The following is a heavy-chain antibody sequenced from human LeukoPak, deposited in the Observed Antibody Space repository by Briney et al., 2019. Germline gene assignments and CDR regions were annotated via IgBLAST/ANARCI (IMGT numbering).Heavy chain of an antibody. D-gene: IGHD6-13*01. CDR1: GYTFTGYY. CDR3: AREVAAAGTGHDAFDI. J-gene: IGHJ3*02. V-gene: IGHV1-2*02. CDR2: INPNSGGT. Sequence: ASVKVSCKASGYTFTGYYMHWVRQAPGQGLEWMGWINPNSGGTNYAQKFQGRVTMTRDTSISTAYMELSRLRSDDTAVYYCAREVAAAGTGHDAFDIWGQGTMATVSS.